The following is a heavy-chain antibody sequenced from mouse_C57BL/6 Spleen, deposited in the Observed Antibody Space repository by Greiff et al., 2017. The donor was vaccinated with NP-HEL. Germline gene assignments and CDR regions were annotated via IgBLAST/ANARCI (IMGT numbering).Heavy chain of an antibody. CDR1: GFSFTSYG. V-gene: IGHV2-6-1*01. Sequence: QVQLKQSGPGLVAPSQSLSITCTVSGFSFTSYGVHWVRQPPGKGLEWLVVIWSDGSTTYNSALKSRLSISKDNSKSQVFLKMNSLQTDDTAMYYCARHEYYGSAMDYWGQGTSVTVSS. D-gene: IGHD1-1*01. CDR2: IWSDGST. CDR3: ARHEYYGSAMDY. J-gene: IGHJ4*01.